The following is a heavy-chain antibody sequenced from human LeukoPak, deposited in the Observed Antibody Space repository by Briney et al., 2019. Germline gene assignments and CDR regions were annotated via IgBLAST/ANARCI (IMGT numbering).Heavy chain of an antibody. CDR1: GGSFSGYY. D-gene: IGHD2-2*01. CDR3: ARGVGYCSSTSCQRYYMDV. Sequence: SETLSLTCAVYGGSFSGYYWSWIRQPPGKGLEWIGEINHSGSTNYNPSLKSRVAISADTSKNQFSLKLSSVTAADTAVYYCARGVGYCSSTSCQRYYMDVWGKGTTVTVSS. J-gene: IGHJ6*03. V-gene: IGHV4-34*01. CDR2: INHSGST.